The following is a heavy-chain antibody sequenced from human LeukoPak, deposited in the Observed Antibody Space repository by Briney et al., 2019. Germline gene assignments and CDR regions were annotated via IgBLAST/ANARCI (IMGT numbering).Heavy chain of an antibody. CDR1: GGTFSSYA. J-gene: IGHJ3*02. V-gene: IGHV1-69*04. CDR2: IIPILGIA. CDR3: NTGATVETFDI. D-gene: IGHD1-26*01. Sequence: TSVKVSCKASGGTFSSYAISWVRQAPGQGLEWMGRIIPILGIANYAQKFQGRVTITADKSTSTAYMELSSLRSGDTAVYYCNTGATVETFDIWGQGTMVTVSS.